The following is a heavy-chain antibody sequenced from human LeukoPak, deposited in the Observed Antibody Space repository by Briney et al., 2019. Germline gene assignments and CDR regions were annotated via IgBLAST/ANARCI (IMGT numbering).Heavy chain of an antibody. CDR1: GFTFSSYA. CDR2: IKQDGSEK. Sequence: QPGGSLRLSCAASGFTFSSYAMSWVRQAPGKGLEWVANIKQDGSEKYYVDSVKGRFTISRDNAKNSLYLQMNSLRAEDTAVYYCARDKLMWSDAFDIWGQGTMVTVSS. D-gene: IGHD2-21*01. CDR3: ARDKLMWSDAFDI. V-gene: IGHV3-7*01. J-gene: IGHJ3*02.